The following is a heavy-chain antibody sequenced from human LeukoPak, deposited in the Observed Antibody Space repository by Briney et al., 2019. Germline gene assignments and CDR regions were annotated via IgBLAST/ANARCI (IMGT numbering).Heavy chain of an antibody. CDR2: IYYSGST. CDR3: ARGSGWYYY. D-gene: IGHD6-19*01. CDR1: GGSISSYY. Sequence: SETLSLTCTVSGGSISSYYWSWIRQPPGKGLEWIGYIYYSGSTNYNPSLKSRVTISIDTSKNQFSLKLSSVTAADTAVYYCARGSGWYYYWGQGTLVTVSS. V-gene: IGHV4-59*01. J-gene: IGHJ4*02.